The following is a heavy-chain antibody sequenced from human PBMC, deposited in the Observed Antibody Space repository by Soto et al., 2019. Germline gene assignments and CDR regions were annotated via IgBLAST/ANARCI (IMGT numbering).Heavy chain of an antibody. CDR1: GFTFSSYG. J-gene: IGHJ6*03. Sequence: GGSLRLSCAASGFTFSSYGMHWVRQAPGKGLEWVAVIPSDGGNKYYADSVKGRFTISRDNSKNTLYLQMNSLRAEDTAVYYCAKDGDFWSGYLYYMDVWGKGTTVTVSS. CDR2: IPSDGGNK. CDR3: AKDGDFWSGYLYYMDV. V-gene: IGHV3-30*02. D-gene: IGHD3-3*01.